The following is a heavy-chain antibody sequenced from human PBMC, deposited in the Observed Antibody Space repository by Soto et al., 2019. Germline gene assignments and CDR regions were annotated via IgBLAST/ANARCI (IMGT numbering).Heavy chain of an antibody. CDR1: GFAFSSYG. V-gene: IGHV3-33*01. D-gene: IGHD1-26*01. CDR3: ARTPPGVAGRYDFDL. Sequence: QVQLVESGGGVVQPGRSLRLSCAASGFAFSSYGMHWVRQTPGKGLEWVALIWYDESNKYYADTVKGRFPISIDNAKNTLYLPLQTLRAEDTSVYFCARTPPGVAGRYDFDLWGQGTLVTVSS. J-gene: IGHJ4*02. CDR2: IWYDESNK.